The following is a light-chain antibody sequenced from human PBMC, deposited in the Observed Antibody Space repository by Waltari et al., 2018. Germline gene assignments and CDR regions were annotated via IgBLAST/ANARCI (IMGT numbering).Light chain of an antibody. V-gene: IGKV1-12*01. CDR1: QCFSSW. J-gene: IGKJ3*01. Sequence: DIQMTQSPSSVSASVGDRVTITCRAVQCFSSWLAWHQQKPGKAPKPRIYAASSLQSGVPSRFSGSGSGTDFTLTISSLQPEDFATYYCQQTNSFPITFGPGTKVDIK. CDR3: QQTNSFPIT. CDR2: AAS.